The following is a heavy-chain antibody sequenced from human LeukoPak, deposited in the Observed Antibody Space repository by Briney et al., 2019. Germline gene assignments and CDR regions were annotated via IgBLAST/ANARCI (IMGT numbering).Heavy chain of an antibody. Sequence: ASVKVSCKVSGYTLTELSMHWVRQAPGKGLEWMGGFDPEDGETIYAQKFQGRVTTTEDTSTDTAYMELSSLRSEDTAVYYCARNWYAFDIWGQGTMVTVSS. J-gene: IGHJ3*02. V-gene: IGHV1-24*01. CDR2: FDPEDGET. CDR3: ARNWYAFDI. D-gene: IGHD1-1*01. CDR1: GYTLTELS.